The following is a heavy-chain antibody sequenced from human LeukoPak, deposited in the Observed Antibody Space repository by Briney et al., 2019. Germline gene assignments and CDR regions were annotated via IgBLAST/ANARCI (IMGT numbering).Heavy chain of an antibody. Sequence: ASVKVSCKASGYTFTGYYMHWVRQAPGQGLEWMGWINPNSGGTNYAQKFQGWVTMTRDTSISTAYMELSRLRSDDTAVYYCARDSSGSGSYYRYFHHWGQGTLVTVSS. CDR2: INPNSGGT. V-gene: IGHV1-2*04. D-gene: IGHD3-10*01. CDR3: ARDSSGSGSYYRYFHH. CDR1: GYTFTGYY. J-gene: IGHJ1*01.